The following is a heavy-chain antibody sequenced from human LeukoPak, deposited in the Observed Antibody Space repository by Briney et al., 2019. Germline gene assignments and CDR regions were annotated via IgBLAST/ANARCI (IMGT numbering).Heavy chain of an antibody. CDR2: ISSSSGTI. CDR1: GFTFSTYN. D-gene: IGHD2-2*01. V-gene: IGHV3-48*01. Sequence: GSLRLSCAASGFTFSTYNMNWVRQAPGKGLEWVSYISSSSGTIYYADSVKGRFTISRDNAKNSLYLQMNSLRAEDTSVYYCAGLYCSSTSCNGDSDYWGQGTLVTVSS. J-gene: IGHJ4*02. CDR3: AGLYCSSTSCNGDSDY.